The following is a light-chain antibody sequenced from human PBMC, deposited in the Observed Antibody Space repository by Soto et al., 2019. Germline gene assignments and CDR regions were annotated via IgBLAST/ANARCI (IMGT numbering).Light chain of an antibody. CDR2: DVN. V-gene: IGLV2-14*01. CDR1: SSDVGAYNY. CDR3: TSWTTSTTMK. J-gene: IGLJ2*01. Sequence: QSALTQPASVSGSPGQSITISCTGTSSDVGAYNYVSWYQQHPGKAPKLMIYDVNIRPSGVSNRFSGSESGNTASLTISGLQAEDEADYYCTSWTTSTTMKFCGGTKVTVL.